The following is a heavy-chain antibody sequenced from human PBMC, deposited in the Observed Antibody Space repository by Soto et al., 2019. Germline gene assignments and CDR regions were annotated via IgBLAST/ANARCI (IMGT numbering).Heavy chain of an antibody. V-gene: IGHV3-23*01. J-gene: IGHJ3*02. Sequence: GGSLRLSCAASGFTFSSYAMGWVRQAPGKGLEWVSGISGSGIGTHYADSVKGRFTVSRDNPKNTLYLQMNSLRTEDTAVYYCAKGLRKQQLVGTNDAFDIWGQGTMVTVSS. CDR2: ISGSGIGT. CDR1: GFTFSSYA. D-gene: IGHD6-13*01. CDR3: AKGLRKQQLVGTNDAFDI.